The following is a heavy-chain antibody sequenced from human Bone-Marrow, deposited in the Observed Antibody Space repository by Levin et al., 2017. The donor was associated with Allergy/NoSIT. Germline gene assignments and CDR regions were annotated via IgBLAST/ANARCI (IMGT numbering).Heavy chain of an antibody. CDR1: GFTFSSFS. Sequence: GESLKISCAASGFTFSSFSMSWVRQAPGKGLEWVSLISPGAGTAYYTDSVKGRFTITRDNSKNTVSLQMNSLRAEDTALYYCAKPAGGRSGWGRFDSWGQGTLVTVSS. J-gene: IGHJ4*02. V-gene: IGHV3-23*01. CDR2: ISPGAGTA. D-gene: IGHD3-16*01. CDR3: AKPAGGRSGWGRFDS.